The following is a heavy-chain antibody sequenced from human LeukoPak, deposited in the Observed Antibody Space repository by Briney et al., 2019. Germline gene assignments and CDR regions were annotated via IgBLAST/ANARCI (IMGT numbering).Heavy chain of an antibody. D-gene: IGHD5-18*01. CDR2: ISYDGSNK. CDR3: AKDGYRGIQLDY. Sequence: PGRSLRLSCAASGFTFSSYGMHWVRQAPGKGLEWVAVISYDGSNKYYADSVKGRFTISRDNSKNTLYLQMNSLRAEDTAVYYCAKDGYRGIQLDYWGQGTLVTVSS. CDR1: GFTFSSYG. V-gene: IGHV3-30*18. J-gene: IGHJ4*02.